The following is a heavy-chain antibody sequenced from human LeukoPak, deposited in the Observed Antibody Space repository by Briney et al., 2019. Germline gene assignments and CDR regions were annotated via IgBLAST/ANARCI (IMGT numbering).Heavy chain of an antibody. CDR2: ITWNSGSI. CDR3: AKDHRHGSGSFYMGIVDY. Sequence: GRSLRLSCAASGFSFDDYAMHWVRQAPGRGLEWVLGITWNSGSIGYANSVKGRFTISRDNAKNSLYLQMNSLKREDTAFYYCAKDHRHGSGSFYMGIVDYWGHGTLVTVSS. D-gene: IGHD3-10*01. CDR1: GFSFDDYA. V-gene: IGHV3-9*01. J-gene: IGHJ4*01.